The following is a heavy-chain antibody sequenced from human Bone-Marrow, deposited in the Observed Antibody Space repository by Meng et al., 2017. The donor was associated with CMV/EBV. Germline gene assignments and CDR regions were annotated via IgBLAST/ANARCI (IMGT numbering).Heavy chain of an antibody. CDR2: INPNSGGT. Sequence: ASVKVSCKASGYTFTGYYMHWARQAPGQGLEWMGWINPNSGGTNYAQKFQGRVTMTRDTSISTAYMELSRLRSDDTAVYYCACLLWPGITGKVDAFDIWGQGTMVTVSS. V-gene: IGHV1-2*02. CDR1: GYTFTGYY. CDR3: ACLLWPGITGKVDAFDI. D-gene: IGHD1-20*01. J-gene: IGHJ3*02.